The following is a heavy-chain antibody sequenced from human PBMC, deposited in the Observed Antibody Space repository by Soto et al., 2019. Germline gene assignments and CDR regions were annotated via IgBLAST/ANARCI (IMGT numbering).Heavy chain of an antibody. CDR2: ICHSGNT. CDR1: GGSITIGGYC. Sequence: SETLSLTCTVSGGSITIGGYCWSWIRQPPGQGLEWIGYICHSGNTYYNPSLKSRVTTSLDRSKNQFSLNLSSVTAADTAVYYCARVWFGESSWFDPWGQGTLLTVSS. J-gene: IGHJ5*02. V-gene: IGHV4-30-2*01. D-gene: IGHD3-10*01. CDR3: ARVWFGESSWFDP.